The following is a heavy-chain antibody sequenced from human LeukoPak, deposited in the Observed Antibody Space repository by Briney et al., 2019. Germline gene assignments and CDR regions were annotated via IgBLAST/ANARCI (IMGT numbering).Heavy chain of an antibody. J-gene: IGHJ1*01. D-gene: IGHD6-19*01. CDR3: ASSIAVAGTGFQH. CDR1: GYTFTSYD. CDR2: MNPNSGNT. Sequence: ASVKVSCKASGYTFTSYDINWVRQATGQGLEWMGWMNPNSGNTGYAQKFQGGVTMTRNTSISTAYMELSSLRSEDTAVYYCASSIAVAGTGFQHWGQGTLVTVSS. V-gene: IGHV1-8*01.